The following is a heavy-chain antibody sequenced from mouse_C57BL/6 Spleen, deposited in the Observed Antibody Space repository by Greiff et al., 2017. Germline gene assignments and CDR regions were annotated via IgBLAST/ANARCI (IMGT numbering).Heavy chain of an antibody. CDR2: IYWDDDK. CDR1: GFSLSTSGMG. D-gene: IGHD1-1*01. J-gene: IGHJ4*01. Sequence: QVTLKVSGPGILQSSQTLSLTCSFSGFSLSTSGMGVSWIRQPSGKGLEWLAHIYWDDDKRYNPSLKRRLTISKDTSRNQVFLKITSVDTADTATYYCARDYYGSSYGGNAMDYWGQGTSVTVSS. CDR3: ARDYYGSSYGGNAMDY. V-gene: IGHV8-12*01.